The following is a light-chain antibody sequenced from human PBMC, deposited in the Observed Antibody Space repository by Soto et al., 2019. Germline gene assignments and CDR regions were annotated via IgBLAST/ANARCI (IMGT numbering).Light chain of an antibody. CDR1: SSNIGDNY. Sequence: QSVLTQPPSVSAAPGQKVTISCSGSSSNIGDNYVSWYQQFPGTAPKLLIYDNNERPSGIPDRFSGSKSGTSATLGITGLQNGDEADYYCGTWDSSLSVVVFGGGTKVTVL. V-gene: IGLV1-51*01. CDR3: GTWDSSLSVVV. CDR2: DNN. J-gene: IGLJ2*01.